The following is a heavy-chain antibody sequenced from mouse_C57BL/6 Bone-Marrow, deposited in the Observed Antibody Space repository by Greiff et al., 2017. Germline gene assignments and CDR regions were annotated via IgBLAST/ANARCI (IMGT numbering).Heavy chain of an antibody. D-gene: IGHD1-1*01. V-gene: IGHV3-6*01. J-gene: IGHJ2*01. CDR1: GYSITSGYY. CDR2: ISYDGSN. Sequence: EVKLQESGPGLVKPSQSLSLTCSVTGYSITSGYYWNWIRQFPGNKLEWMGYISYDGSNNYNPSLKNRISITRDTSKNQFFLKLNSVTTEDTATYYCARGAVVAFDYWGQGTTLTVSS. CDR3: ARGAVVAFDY.